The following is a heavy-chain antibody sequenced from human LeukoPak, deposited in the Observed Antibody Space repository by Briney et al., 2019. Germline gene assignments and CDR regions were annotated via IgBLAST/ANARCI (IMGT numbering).Heavy chain of an antibody. V-gene: IGHV1-8*01. CDR1: GYTFTSYD. D-gene: IGHD1-1*01. Sequence: GASVKASCKASGYTFTSYDINWVRQATGQGLEWMGWMNPNSGNTGYAQKFQGRVTMTRNTSISTAYMELSSLRSEDTAVYYCATSAKTDYYYYYGMDVWGQGTTVTVSS. J-gene: IGHJ6*02. CDR2: MNPNSGNT. CDR3: ATSAKTDYYYYYGMDV.